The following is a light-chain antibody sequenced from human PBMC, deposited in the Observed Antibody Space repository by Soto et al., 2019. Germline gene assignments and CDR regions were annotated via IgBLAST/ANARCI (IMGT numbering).Light chain of an antibody. CDR1: QGITSW. Sequence: IQMTQSPSSVSASVGDRVTITCRASQGITSWLAWYQQKPGKAPKLLIYAASTLQTGVPSRFSGSGSGTEFTLTISSLQPDDFATYYCQHYNSYSEAFGQGTKVDIK. CDR2: AAS. CDR3: QHYNSYSEA. J-gene: IGKJ1*01. V-gene: IGKV1D-16*01.